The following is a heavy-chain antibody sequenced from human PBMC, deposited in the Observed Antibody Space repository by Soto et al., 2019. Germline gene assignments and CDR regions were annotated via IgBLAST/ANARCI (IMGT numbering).Heavy chain of an antibody. CDR1: GYTFTSYG. CDR2: ISAYNGNT. D-gene: IGHD3-22*01. CDR3: ARDTRITMIVVELDAFDI. J-gene: IGHJ3*02. V-gene: IGHV1-18*01. Sequence: GASVKVSCKASGYTFTSYGISWVRQAPGQGLEWMGWISAYNGNTNYAQKLQGRVTMTTDTSTSTAYMELRSLRSDDTAVYYCARDTRITMIVVELDAFDIWGQGTMVTVSS.